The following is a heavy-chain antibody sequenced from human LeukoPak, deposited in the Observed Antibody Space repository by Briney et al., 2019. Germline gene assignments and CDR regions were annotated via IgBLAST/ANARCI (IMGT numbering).Heavy chain of an antibody. CDR2: INPSGGST. Sequence: ASVKVSCKASGYTFTSYYMHWVRQVPGQGLEWMGIINPSGGSTSYAQKFQGRVTMTRDMSTSTVYMELSSLRSEDTAVYYCARDLQSSGSYFPLATFDYWGQGTLVTVSS. CDR3: ARDLQSSGSYFPLATFDY. J-gene: IGHJ4*02. D-gene: IGHD3-10*01. V-gene: IGHV1-46*01. CDR1: GYTFTSYY.